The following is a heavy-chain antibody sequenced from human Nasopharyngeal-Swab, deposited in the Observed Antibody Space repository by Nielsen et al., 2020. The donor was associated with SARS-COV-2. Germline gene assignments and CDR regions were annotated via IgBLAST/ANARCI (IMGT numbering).Heavy chain of an antibody. CDR1: GYTFKQYN. D-gene: IGHD3-10*01. V-gene: IGHV1-46*02. J-gene: IGHJ3*02. Sequence: ASVKVYCKASGYTFKQYNMHGERQTPGQGLEWLGYINPRGGRTDYAQKLQGRLTMTRDTSTNKVYMDLSSLRSEDTAIYYCARGYYTSVTFYNDAFDIWGPGTGVTVSS. CDR2: INPRGGRT. CDR3: ARGYYTSVTFYNDAFDI.